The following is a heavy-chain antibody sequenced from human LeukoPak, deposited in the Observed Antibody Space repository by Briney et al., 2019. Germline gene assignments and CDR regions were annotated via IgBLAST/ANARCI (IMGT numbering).Heavy chain of an antibody. V-gene: IGHV3-23*01. CDR2: ISGSGGST. Sequence: PGGSLRLSCAASGFTFSSYAMSWVRQAPGKGLEWVSGISGSGGSTYYADSVKGRFTISRDNSKNTLYLQLNSLGAEDTAVYYCAKKGGVGNYGLDVWGQGTTVTVSS. CDR3: AKKGGVGNYGLDV. CDR1: GFTFSSYA. J-gene: IGHJ6*02. D-gene: IGHD3-16*01.